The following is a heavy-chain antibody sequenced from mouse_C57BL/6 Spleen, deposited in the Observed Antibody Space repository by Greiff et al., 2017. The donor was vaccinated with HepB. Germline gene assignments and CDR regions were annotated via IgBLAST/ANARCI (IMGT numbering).Heavy chain of an antibody. D-gene: IGHD2-1*01. CDR2: IYPGDGDT. CDR1: GYAFSSDW. V-gene: IGHV1-80*01. Sequence: QVQLKQSGAELVKPGASVKISCKASGYAFSSDWMNWVKQRPGKGLEWIGQIYPGDGDTNYNGKFKGKATLTADKSSSTAYMQLSSLTSEDSAVYFCARSYGNPWFAYWGQGTLVTVSA. CDR3: ARSYGNPWFAY. J-gene: IGHJ3*01.